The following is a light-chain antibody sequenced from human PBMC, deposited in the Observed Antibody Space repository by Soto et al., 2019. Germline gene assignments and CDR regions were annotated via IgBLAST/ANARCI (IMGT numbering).Light chain of an antibody. CDR1: SSAVGGYNY. Sequence: QSALTQPPSASGSPGQSVTISCTGTSSAVGGYNYVSWYQQHPGKGPKLMIYEVSKRPSGVPDRFSGSKSGNTASLTVSGLQAEDEADYYCSSYAGSNNYVFGTGTKLTAL. CDR3: SSYAGSNNYV. CDR2: EVS. V-gene: IGLV2-8*01. J-gene: IGLJ1*01.